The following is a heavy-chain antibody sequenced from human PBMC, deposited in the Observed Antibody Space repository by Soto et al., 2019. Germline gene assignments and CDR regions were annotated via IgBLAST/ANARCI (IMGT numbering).Heavy chain of an antibody. D-gene: IGHD1-7*01. CDR1: GGTFSSYA. J-gene: IGHJ6*02. V-gene: IGHV1-69*06. CDR3: AIARYNWNYRTTYYYYGMDV. Sequence: SVKVSCKASGGTFSSYAISWVRQAPGQGLEWMGGIIPIFGTANYAQKFQGRVTITADRSMSTAYMELSSLRSEDTAVYYCAIARYNWNYRTTYYYYGMDVWGQGTTVTVSS. CDR2: IIPIFGTA.